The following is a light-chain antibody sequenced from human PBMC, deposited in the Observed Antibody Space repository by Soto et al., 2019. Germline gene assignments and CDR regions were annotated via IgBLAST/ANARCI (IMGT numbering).Light chain of an antibody. CDR3: SSYTATTTLVV. J-gene: IGLJ3*02. V-gene: IGLV2-14*01. CDR1: SSDVGGYNS. CDR2: GVS. Sequence: QSALTQPASVSGSPGQSITISCTGTSSDVGGYNSVSWYQQHPGKAPKLMIYGVSYRPSGVSNRFSGSKSGNTASLTISGXXXEDEGDYYCSSYTATTTLVVXXGGTKLTVL.